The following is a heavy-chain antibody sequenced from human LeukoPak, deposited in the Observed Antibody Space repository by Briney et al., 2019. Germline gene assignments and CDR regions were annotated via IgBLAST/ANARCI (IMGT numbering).Heavy chain of an antibody. CDR2: IYYSGST. J-gene: IGHJ6*02. CDR3: ASEGPIRSYGMDV. Sequence: SETLSLTCTVSGGSISSYYWSWIRQPPGKGLEWIGYIYYSGSTNYNPSLKSRVTISVDTSKNQISLKLSSVTAADTAVYYCASEGPIRSYGMDVWGQGTTVTVSS. CDR1: GGSISSYY. V-gene: IGHV4-59*01.